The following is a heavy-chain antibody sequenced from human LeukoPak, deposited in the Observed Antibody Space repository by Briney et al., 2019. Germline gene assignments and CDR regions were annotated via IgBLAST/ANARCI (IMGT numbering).Heavy chain of an antibody. J-gene: IGHJ6*02. Sequence: GASVKVSCKASGGTFSNYAISWVRQAPGQGLEWMGGIIPIFGTANYAQKFQGRVTITADESTSTAYMELSSLKSEDTAVYYCARGDYYYDSSGYYYYYYGMDVWGQGTTVTVSS. D-gene: IGHD3-22*01. CDR2: IIPIFGTA. V-gene: IGHV1-69*13. CDR1: GGTFSNYA. CDR3: ARGDYYYDSSGYYYYYYGMDV.